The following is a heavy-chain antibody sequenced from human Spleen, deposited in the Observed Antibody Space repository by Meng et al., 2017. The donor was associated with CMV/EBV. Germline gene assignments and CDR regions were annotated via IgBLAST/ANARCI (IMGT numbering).Heavy chain of an antibody. CDR2: ISADDGNT. V-gene: IGHV1-18*04. J-gene: IGHJ3*02. CDR1: GYTFIGYY. Sequence: ASVKVSCKASGYTFIGYYIYWVRQAPGQGLEWMGWISADDGNTNYAQKLQGRVTMTTDTSTNTAYMELRSLRSDDTAVYYCARDSAKIVIVAAATPDAFDIWGLGTTVTVSS. D-gene: IGHD2-2*01. CDR3: ARDSAKIVIVAAATPDAFDI.